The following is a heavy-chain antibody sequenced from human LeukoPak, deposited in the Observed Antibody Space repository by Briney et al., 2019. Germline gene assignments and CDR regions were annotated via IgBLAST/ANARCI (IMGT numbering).Heavy chain of an antibody. CDR1: GASISSSSYY. V-gene: IGHV4-39*01. CDR2: IFYSGST. Sequence: SETLSLTCTVSGASISSSSYYWGWIRQPPGKGLEWIGNIFYSGSTNYNPSLKSRVTMSVDTSKNQFSLKLSSVTAADTAVFYCARHRSAMIAFDYWGQGALVTVSS. D-gene: IGHD3-16*01. J-gene: IGHJ4*02. CDR3: ARHRSAMIAFDY.